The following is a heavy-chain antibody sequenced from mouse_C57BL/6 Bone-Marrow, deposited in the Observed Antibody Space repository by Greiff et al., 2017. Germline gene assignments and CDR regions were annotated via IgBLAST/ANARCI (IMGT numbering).Heavy chain of an antibody. CDR2: IDPETGGT. Sequence: QVQLQQSGAELVRPGASVTLSCKASGYTFTDYEMHWVKQTPVHGLEWIGAIDPETGGTAYNQKFKGKAILTADKSSSTAYMELRSLTSEDSAVYYCTRDGNGYCDVWGTGTTVTVSS. CDR1: GYTFTDYE. V-gene: IGHV1-15*01. J-gene: IGHJ1*03. D-gene: IGHD2-1*01. CDR3: TRDGNGYCDV.